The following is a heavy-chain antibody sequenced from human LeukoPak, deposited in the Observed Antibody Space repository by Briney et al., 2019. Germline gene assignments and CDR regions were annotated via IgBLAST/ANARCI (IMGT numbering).Heavy chain of an antibody. J-gene: IGHJ4*02. CDR1: PFSLSAYN. D-gene: IGHD1-26*01. Sequence: GGSLRLSCAASPFSLSAYNMNWVRQAPGKGLEWVSSISYTGTYIYYADSVKGRFTISRDNAQNSLYLQMNSLRAEDTAIYYCVRDRGTYRPIDYWGQGTLVTVSS. CDR2: ISYTGTYI. V-gene: IGHV3-21*04. CDR3: VRDRGTYRPIDY.